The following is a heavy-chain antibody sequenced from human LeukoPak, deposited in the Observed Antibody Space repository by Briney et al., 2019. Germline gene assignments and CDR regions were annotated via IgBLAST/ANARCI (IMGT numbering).Heavy chain of an antibody. J-gene: IGHJ6*03. CDR1: GGSISSGSYY. D-gene: IGHD5-24*01. V-gene: IGHV4-61*02. CDR2: IYTSGST. Sequence: SETLSLTCTVSGGSISSGSYYWSWIRQPAGKGLERIGRIYTSGSTNYNPSLKSRVTISVDTSKNQLSLKLSSVTAADTAVYYCARDLNGSVSWYYYYYVDVWGKGTTVTVSS. CDR3: ARDLNGSVSWYYYYYVDV.